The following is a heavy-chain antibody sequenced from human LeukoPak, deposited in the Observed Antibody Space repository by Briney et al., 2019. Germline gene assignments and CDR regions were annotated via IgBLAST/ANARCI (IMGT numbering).Heavy chain of an antibody. D-gene: IGHD3-3*01. CDR3: SRARSGSGYYPWYLDL. J-gene: IGHJ2*01. CDR1: GFTFSSYS. V-gene: IGHV3-21*01. Sequence: PGGSLRLSCAASGFTFSSYSMNWVRQARGKGLEWVSSISSSSSYIYYADSVKGRFTISRDNAKNSLYLQMNSLRAEDTAVYYCSRARSGSGYYPWYLDLWGRGTLISVSS. CDR2: ISSSSSYI.